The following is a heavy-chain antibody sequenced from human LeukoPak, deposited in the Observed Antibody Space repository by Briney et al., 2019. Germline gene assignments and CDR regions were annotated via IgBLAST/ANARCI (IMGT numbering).Heavy chain of an antibody. V-gene: IGHV4-34*01. Sequence: SETLSLTCAVYGGSFSGYYWGWIRHPPGKGLEWSGEINHSGSTNYNPSLKSRVTISVDTSKNQFSLKLSSVTAADTAVYYCARLGSWYAFDIWGQGTMVTVSS. CDR3: ARLGSWYAFDI. J-gene: IGHJ3*02. CDR2: INHSGST. CDR1: GGSFSGYY. D-gene: IGHD6-13*01.